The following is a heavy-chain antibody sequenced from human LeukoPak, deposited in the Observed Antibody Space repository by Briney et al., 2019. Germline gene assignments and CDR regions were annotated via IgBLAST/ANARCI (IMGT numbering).Heavy chain of an antibody. D-gene: IGHD6-19*01. V-gene: IGHV1-69*13. Sequence: SVKVSCKASGGTFSSYAISWVRQAPGQGLEWMGGIIPILGTANYAQKFQGRATITADESTSTAYMELSSLRSEDTAVYYCARAREYSSGFDYWGQGTLVTVSS. J-gene: IGHJ4*02. CDR3: ARAREYSSGFDY. CDR1: GGTFSSYA. CDR2: IIPILGTA.